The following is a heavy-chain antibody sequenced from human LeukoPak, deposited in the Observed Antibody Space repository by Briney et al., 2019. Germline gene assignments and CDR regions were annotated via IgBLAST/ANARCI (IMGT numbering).Heavy chain of an antibody. CDR1: AYSISSAYY. CDR2: IYHSGST. CDR3: AKVRQSYYYYMGV. V-gene: IGHV4-38-2*02. Sequence: SETLSLTCTVSAYSISSAYYWGWIRQPPGKGLEWIGSIYHSGSTYYNPSLKSRVTISVDTSKNQFSLNLNSVTAADTAVYYCAKVRQSYYYYMGVWGKGTTVTVSS. J-gene: IGHJ6*03.